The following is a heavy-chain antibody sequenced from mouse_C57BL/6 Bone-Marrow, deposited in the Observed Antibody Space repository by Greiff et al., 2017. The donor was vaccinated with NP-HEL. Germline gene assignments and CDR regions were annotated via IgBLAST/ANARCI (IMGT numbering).Heavy chain of an antibody. CDR1: GYTFTSYW. Sequence: VQLQQPGAELVRPGSSVKLSCKASGYTFTSYWMDWVKQRPGQGLEWIGNIYPSDSETHYNQKFKDKATLTVDKSSSTAYMQLSSLTSEDSAVYYCARRPHYAMDYWGQGTSVTVSS. V-gene: IGHV1-61*01. CDR2: IYPSDSET. CDR3: ARRPHYAMDY. J-gene: IGHJ4*01.